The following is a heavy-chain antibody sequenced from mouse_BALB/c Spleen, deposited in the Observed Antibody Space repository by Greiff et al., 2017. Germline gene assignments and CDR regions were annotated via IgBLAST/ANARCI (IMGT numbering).Heavy chain of an antibody. CDR2: ISTYYGDA. J-gene: IGHJ3*01. CDR3: ARGGPLAY. D-gene: IGHD3-3*01. V-gene: IGHV1S137*01. Sequence: VQLVESGAELVRPGVSVKISCKGSGYTFTDYAMHWVKQSHAKSLEWIGVISTYYGDASYNQKFKGKATMTVDKSSSTAYMELARLTSEDSAIYYCARGGPLAYWGQGTLVTVSA. CDR1: GYTFTDYA.